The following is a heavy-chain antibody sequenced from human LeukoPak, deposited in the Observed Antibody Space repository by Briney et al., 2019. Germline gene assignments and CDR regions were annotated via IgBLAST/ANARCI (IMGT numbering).Heavy chain of an antibody. D-gene: IGHD3-10*01. V-gene: IGHV7-4-1*02. CDR3: ARDQHMVRGVIPPGFDY. CDR2: INTNTGNP. J-gene: IGHJ4*02. CDR1: GYTFTSYA. Sequence: GASVKVSCKASGYTFTSYAMNWVRQAPGQGLEWMGWINTNTGNPTYAQGFTGRFVFSLDTSVSTAYLQISSLKAEDTAVYYCARDQHMVRGVIPPGFDYWGQGTLVTVSS.